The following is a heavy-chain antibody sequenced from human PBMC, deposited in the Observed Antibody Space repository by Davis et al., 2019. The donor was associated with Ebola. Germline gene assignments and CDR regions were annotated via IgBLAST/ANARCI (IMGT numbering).Heavy chain of an antibody. CDR3: AKGGGDEVVYTYHYYYMDV. D-gene: IGHD2-15*01. J-gene: IGHJ6*03. CDR1: GNTFSRYS. CDR2: ISSSSAYI. Sequence: PGGSLRLSCAASGNTFSRYSMNWVRQAPGKGLEWVSSISSSSAYIYYADSVKGRFTISRDNARNSVHLQMNSLRSEDTAVYYCAKGGGDEVVYTYHYYYMDVWGKGTTVTVSS. V-gene: IGHV3-21*01.